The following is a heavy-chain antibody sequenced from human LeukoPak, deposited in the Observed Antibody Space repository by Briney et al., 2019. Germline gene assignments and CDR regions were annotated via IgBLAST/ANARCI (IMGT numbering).Heavy chain of an antibody. J-gene: IGHJ5*02. CDR3: ARHKYYNFWNALNWFDP. Sequence: SETLSLACSVSGGSISSNSYYWGWIRQSPGKGLEWIESSYYSGSTYYNPSLKSRVIMSVDTSKNQFSLRLSSVTAADTAVYYCARHKYYNFWNALNWFDPWGQGTPVTVSS. D-gene: IGHD3-3*01. CDR1: GGSISSNSYY. V-gene: IGHV4-39*01. CDR2: SYYSGST.